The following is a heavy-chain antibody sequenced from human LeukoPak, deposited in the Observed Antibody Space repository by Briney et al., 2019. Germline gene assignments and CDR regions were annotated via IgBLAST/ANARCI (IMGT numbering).Heavy chain of an antibody. D-gene: IGHD2-2*01. J-gene: IGHJ4*02. CDR2: IYYSGST. CDR1: GGSISSTTYY. CDR3: ARVQVVPAATQHFDY. V-gene: IGHV4-39*07. Sequence: PSETLSLTCTVSGGSISSTTYYWGWIRQPPGKGLEWIGSIYYSGSTYYNSSLKSRVTISADTSKNQFSLKLSSVTAADTAVYYCARVQVVPAATQHFDYWGQGTLVTVSS.